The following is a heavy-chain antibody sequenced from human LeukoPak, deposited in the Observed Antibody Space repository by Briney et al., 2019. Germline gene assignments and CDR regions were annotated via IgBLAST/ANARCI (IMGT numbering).Heavy chain of an antibody. CDR2: IYYSGST. J-gene: IGHJ3*02. D-gene: IGHD6-19*01. CDR3: ARASGYSSGWYVGDAFDI. Sequence: SETLSLTCTVSGGSISSSSYYWGWIRQPPGKGLEWIGSIYYSGSTYYNPSLKSRVTISVDTSKNQFSLKLSSVTAADTAVYYCARASGYSSGWYVGDAFDIWGRGTMVTVSS. V-gene: IGHV4-39*07. CDR1: GGSISSSSYY.